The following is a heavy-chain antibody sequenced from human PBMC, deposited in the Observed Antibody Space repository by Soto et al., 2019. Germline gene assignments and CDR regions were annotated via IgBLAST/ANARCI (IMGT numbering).Heavy chain of an antibody. J-gene: IGHJ4*02. D-gene: IGHD5-12*01. V-gene: IGHV1-69*13. Sequence: GAPVKVSCKASGGTFSSYAISWVRQAPGQGLEWMGGIIPIFGTANYAQKFQGRVTITADESTSTAYMELSSLRSEDTAGYYCARRQGSGYGYWGQGTLVTVSS. CDR2: IIPIFGTA. CDR1: GGTFSSYA. CDR3: ARRQGSGYGY.